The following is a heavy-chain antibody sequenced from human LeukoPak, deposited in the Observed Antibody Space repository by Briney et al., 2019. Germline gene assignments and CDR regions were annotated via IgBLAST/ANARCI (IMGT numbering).Heavy chain of an antibody. CDR1: GYSISSGYY. V-gene: IGHV4-38-2*01. J-gene: IGHJ5*02. Sequence: SETLSLTCGVSGYSISSGYYWGWIRQSPGKGLEWIGNIYRSGSTYYNPSLKSRVTISADTSKNQFSLRLTSVTAADTAVYYCARRDRWFDPWGQGTLVTVSS. CDR3: ARRDRWFDP. CDR2: IYRSGST.